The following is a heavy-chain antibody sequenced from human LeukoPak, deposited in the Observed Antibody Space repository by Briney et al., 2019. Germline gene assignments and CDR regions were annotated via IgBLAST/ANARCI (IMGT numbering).Heavy chain of an antibody. CDR2: ISGSGGST. Sequence: GGSLRLSCAASGFTFSSYAMSWVRQAPGKGLEWVSAISGSGGSTYYADSVKGRFTISRDNSKNTLYLQMNSLRAEDTAVYYCAKGGMRIQLWFLDYWGQGTLVTVSS. J-gene: IGHJ4*02. CDR3: AKGGMRIQLWFLDY. CDR1: GFTFSSYA. V-gene: IGHV3-23*01. D-gene: IGHD5-18*01.